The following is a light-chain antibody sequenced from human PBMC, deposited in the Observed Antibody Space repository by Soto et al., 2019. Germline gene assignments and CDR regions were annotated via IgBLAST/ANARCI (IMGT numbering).Light chain of an antibody. CDR3: TSYTSDSTYV. J-gene: IGLJ1*01. V-gene: IGLV2-14*01. CDR1: STHLGRYNY. CDR2: DVS. Sequence: ARRRPASLTGSPLGSRSIFYTGTSTHLGRYNYVSWYQQHPGKALELMVYDVSNRPSWVSSRFSGSKSGITASLTISGLQAEDEADYYCTSYTSDSTYVFGTGN.